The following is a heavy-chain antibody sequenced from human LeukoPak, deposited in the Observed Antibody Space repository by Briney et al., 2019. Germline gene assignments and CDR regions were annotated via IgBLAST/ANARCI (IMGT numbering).Heavy chain of an antibody. CDR1: GFTFDDYA. D-gene: IGHD3-22*01. CDR2: ISWNSGSI. Sequence: GRSLRLSCAASGFTFDDYAMHWARQAPGKGLEWVSGISWNSGSIGYADSVKGRFTISRDNAKNSLYLQMNSLRAEDMALYYCAKAYYYDSSGYFYFDYWGQGTLVTVSS. J-gene: IGHJ4*02. V-gene: IGHV3-9*03. CDR3: AKAYYYDSSGYFYFDY.